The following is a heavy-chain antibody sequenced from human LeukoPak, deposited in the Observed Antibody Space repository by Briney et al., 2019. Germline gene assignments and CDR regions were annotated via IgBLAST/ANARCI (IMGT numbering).Heavy chain of an antibody. Sequence: ASVKVSCKASGYTFTSYGINWVRQATGQGLEWMGWMNPNSGNTGYAQKFQGRVTMTRNTSISTAYMELSSLRSEDTAVYYCARAGYYYGSGSYSPVDYWGQGTLVTVSS. D-gene: IGHD3-10*01. J-gene: IGHJ4*02. CDR2: MNPNSGNT. CDR3: ARAGYYYGSGSYSPVDY. CDR1: GYTFTSYG. V-gene: IGHV1-8*02.